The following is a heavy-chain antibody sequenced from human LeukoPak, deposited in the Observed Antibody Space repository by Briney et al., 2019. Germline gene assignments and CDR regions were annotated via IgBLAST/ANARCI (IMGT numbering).Heavy chain of an antibody. Sequence: GGSLRLSCAASGFTFSSYWMHWVRQVPGKGLVWVSRINSDGSSTTYADSVKGRFTISRDNSKNTVYLQMNSLSAEDTAVYYCARAASCGGDRSSSYFQHWGRGTLVTVSS. CDR1: GFTFSSYW. CDR3: ARAASCGGDRSSSYFQH. CDR2: INSDGSST. J-gene: IGHJ1*01. D-gene: IGHD2-21*02. V-gene: IGHV3-74*01.